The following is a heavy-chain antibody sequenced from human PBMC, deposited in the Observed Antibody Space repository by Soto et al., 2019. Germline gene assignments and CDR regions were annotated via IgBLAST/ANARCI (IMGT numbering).Heavy chain of an antibody. J-gene: IGHJ6*02. V-gene: IGHV4-59*01. D-gene: IGHD2-21*02. CDR1: GGTISRYY. CDR3: ARDLWGYCGTDCYPLDV. Sequence: QVQLQESGPGLVKPSETLSLTCTVSGGTISRYYWSWIRQPPGKGLEWIGYMYNTGSTVYNPSFKSRVPISVDPSKNQFFLKLNSVTAADTAVYYCARDLWGYCGTDCYPLDVWGQGTTVTVSS. CDR2: MYNTGST.